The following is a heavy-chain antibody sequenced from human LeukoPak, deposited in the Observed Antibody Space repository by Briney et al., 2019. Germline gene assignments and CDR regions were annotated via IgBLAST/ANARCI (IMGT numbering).Heavy chain of an antibody. CDR3: AKSQGYCSSTSCRPYSSSWPFNY. CDR2: ISGDGGST. CDR1: GFTFDDYA. V-gene: IGHV3-43*02. D-gene: IGHD2-2*01. Sequence: GGSLRLSCAASGFTFDDYAMHRVRQAPGKGLEWVSLISGDGGSTYYADSVKGRFTISRDNSKNSLYLQMNSLRIEDTALYYCAKSQGYCSSTSCRPYSSSWPFNYWGQGTLVTVSS. J-gene: IGHJ4*02.